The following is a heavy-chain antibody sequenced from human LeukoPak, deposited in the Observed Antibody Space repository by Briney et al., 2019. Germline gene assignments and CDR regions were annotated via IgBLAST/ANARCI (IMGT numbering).Heavy chain of an antibody. CDR2: TYYRSKWHN. CDR3: ARDLAGYGGYSYGMVDY. Sequence: SQTLSLTCAISGDSVSSNSAAWNWIRQSPSRGLGWLGRTYYRSKWHNDYAESVKSRITINPDTSKNQFSLQLNSVTPEDTAVYFCARDLAGYGGYSYGMVDYWGQGTLVTVSS. CDR1: GDSVSSNSAA. V-gene: IGHV6-1*01. D-gene: IGHD5-18*01. J-gene: IGHJ4*02.